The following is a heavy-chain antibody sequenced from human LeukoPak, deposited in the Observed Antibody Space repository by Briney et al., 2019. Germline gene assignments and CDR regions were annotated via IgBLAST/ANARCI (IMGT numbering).Heavy chain of an antibody. CDR3: TSKYCARDCRGDYFDY. Sequence: PGGSLRLSCTASGFTFGDHSVTWVRQAPGKGLEWVGFIRSKAYGGTTEYATSVKGRFTISRDDSKSIAYLQMNSLQTEDTAVYYCTSKYCARDCRGDYFDYWGQGTLVTVSS. CDR2: IRSKAYGGTT. V-gene: IGHV3-49*04. J-gene: IGHJ4*02. D-gene: IGHD2-21*02. CDR1: GFTFGDHS.